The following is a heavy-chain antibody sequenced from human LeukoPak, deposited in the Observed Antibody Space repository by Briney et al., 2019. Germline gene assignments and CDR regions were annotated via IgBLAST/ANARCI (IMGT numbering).Heavy chain of an antibody. CDR1: GYTLTELS. V-gene: IGHV1-24*01. CDR2: FDPEDGET. J-gene: IGHJ4*02. CDR3: ARDQSSYYGSGSYYLVGGFDY. Sequence: ASVKVSCKVSGYTLTELSMHWVRQAPGKGLEWMGGFDPEDGETIYAQKFQGRVTMTTDTSTSTAYMELRSLRSDDTAVYYCARDQSSYYGSGSYYLVGGFDYWGQGTLVTVSS. D-gene: IGHD3-10*01.